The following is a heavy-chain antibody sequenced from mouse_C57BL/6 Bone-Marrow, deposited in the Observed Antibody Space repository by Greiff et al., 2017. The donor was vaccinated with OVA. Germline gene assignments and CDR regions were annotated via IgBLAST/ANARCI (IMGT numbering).Heavy chain of an antibody. D-gene: IGHD2-5*01. V-gene: IGHV1-26*01. Sequence: EVQLQQSGPELVKPGASVKISCKASGYTFTDYYMNWVKQSHGKSLEWIGDINPNNGGTSYNQKFKGKATLTVDKSSSTAYMELRSLTSEDSAVYYCARAYYSNYHVLIDYWGQGTTLTVSS. CDR3: ARAYYSNYHVLIDY. J-gene: IGHJ2*01. CDR1: GYTFTDYY. CDR2: INPNNGGT.